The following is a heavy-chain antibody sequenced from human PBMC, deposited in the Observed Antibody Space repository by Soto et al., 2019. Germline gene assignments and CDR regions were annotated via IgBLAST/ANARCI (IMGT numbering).Heavy chain of an antibody. V-gene: IGHV4-39*01. D-gene: IGHD5-12*01. J-gene: IGHJ5*02. CDR1: DGSISSSSYY. CDR2: IYYSGRT. Sequence: QLQLQESGPGLGKPSETLSLTCTVSDGSISSSSYYWGWIRQPPGKGLEWIGSIYYSGRTYYNPSLNNRVTVSVDTSKDQSSLKSSSVTAAATAVYYCARHEDGKGYLNWFDPWGQGTLVTVSS. CDR3: ARHEDGKGYLNWFDP.